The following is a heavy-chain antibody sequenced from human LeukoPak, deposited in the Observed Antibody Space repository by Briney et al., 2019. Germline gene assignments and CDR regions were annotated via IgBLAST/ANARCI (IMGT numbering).Heavy chain of an antibody. V-gene: IGHV3-74*01. CDR1: GFTFSRHW. CDR2: INSDGSST. Sequence: GGSLRLSCAASGFTFSRHWMHWVRQAPGKGLVWVSRINSDGSSTNYADSVKGRFTISRDNAKNTLYLQMNSLRAEDTAVYYCARGSDDINYFDCWGQGTLVTVSS. CDR3: ARGSDDINYFDC. D-gene: IGHD1-26*01. J-gene: IGHJ4*02.